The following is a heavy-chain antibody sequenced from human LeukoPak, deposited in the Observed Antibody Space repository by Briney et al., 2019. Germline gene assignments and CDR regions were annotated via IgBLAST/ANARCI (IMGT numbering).Heavy chain of an antibody. J-gene: IGHJ4*02. V-gene: IGHV1-8*01. CDR3: ARVAGNCGGDCYRLVY. CDR2: MNPNSGNT. CDR1: GYTFTPYD. D-gene: IGHD2-21*01. Sequence: GASVKVSCKASGYTFTPYDINWVRQAAAPGLEWMAWMNPNSGNTGYAQKCQGRVTMTRNTSISTAYMELSSLRSEDTAVYYCARVAGNCGGDCYRLVYWGQGTLVTVAS.